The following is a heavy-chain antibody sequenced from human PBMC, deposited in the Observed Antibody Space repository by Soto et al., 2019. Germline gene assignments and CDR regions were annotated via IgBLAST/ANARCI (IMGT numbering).Heavy chain of an antibody. Sequence: EVQLLESGGGLVQPGGSLRLSCAASGFIFNSFAMTWVRQAPGKGLEWVSSMSATDGRSYYGDSVKGRVTISRDDSKSALYLQMNSVRVEDTAVYYCAKDPNGDYVGGFDFWGQGTMVTV. J-gene: IGHJ3*01. CDR1: GFIFNSFA. CDR2: MSATDGRS. V-gene: IGHV3-23*01. D-gene: IGHD4-17*01. CDR3: AKDPNGDYVGGFDF.